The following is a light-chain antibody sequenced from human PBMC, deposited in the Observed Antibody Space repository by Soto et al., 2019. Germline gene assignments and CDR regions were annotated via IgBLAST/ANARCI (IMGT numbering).Light chain of an antibody. J-gene: IGLJ1*01. CDR3: ISYTSDDVRYV. CDR1: NSDVGIYDF. Sequence: QSVLTQPASVSGTSGQSITISCTGSNSDVGIYDFVSWYQHHPGRAPKLIVSEVSHRPSGVSNRFSGSKSGNTASLTISGLQSEDEADYYCISYTSDDVRYVFGTGTKVTVL. V-gene: IGLV2-14*01. CDR2: EVS.